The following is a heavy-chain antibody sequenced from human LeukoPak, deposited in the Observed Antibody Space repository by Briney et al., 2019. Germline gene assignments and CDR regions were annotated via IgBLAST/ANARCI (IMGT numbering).Heavy chain of an antibody. CDR3: ARDLSSGYYFDY. J-gene: IGHJ4*02. CDR2: IKQDGSGK. CDR1: GFTFSSYW. V-gene: IGHV3-7*01. D-gene: IGHD6-25*01. Sequence: GGSLRLSCAASGFTFSSYWMSWVRQAPGKGLKWVANIKQDGSGKYYVDSVKGRFTISRDSAKNSLYLQMNSLRAEDTAVYYCARDLSSGYYFDYWGQGTLVTVSS.